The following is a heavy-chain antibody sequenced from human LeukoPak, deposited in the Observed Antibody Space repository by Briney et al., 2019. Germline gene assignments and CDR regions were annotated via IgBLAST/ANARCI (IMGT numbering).Heavy chain of an antibody. CDR1: GGSIIGHW. J-gene: IGHJ4*02. CDR2: VFYSGSN. V-gene: IGHV4-59*08. Sequence: SETLSLTCSVSGGSIIGHWWSWIRQPPGKGLEWIGEVFYSGSNNYNPSLKSRLTISLDTSKNQFSLNLRSVTATDTAMYYYARRNTADASIDFWGQGTLVTASS. D-gene: IGHD4-17*01. CDR3: ARRNTADASIDF.